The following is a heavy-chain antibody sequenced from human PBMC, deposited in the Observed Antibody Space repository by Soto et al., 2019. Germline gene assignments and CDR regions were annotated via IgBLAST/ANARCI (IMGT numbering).Heavy chain of an antibody. V-gene: IGHV1-8*01. CDR3: ARIAAAGWGRDY. J-gene: IGHJ4*02. D-gene: IGHD6-13*01. CDR1: GYTFTSYD. CDR2: MNPNSGNT. Sequence: QVQLVQSGAEGKKPGASVKVACKASGYTFTSYDINWVRQATGQGLEWMGWMNPNSGNTGYAQKFQGRVTMTRNTSISTAYMELSSLRSEDTAVYYCARIAAAGWGRDYWGQGTLVTVSS.